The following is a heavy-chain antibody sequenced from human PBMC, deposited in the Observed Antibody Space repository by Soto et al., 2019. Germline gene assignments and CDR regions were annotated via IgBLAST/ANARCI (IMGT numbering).Heavy chain of an antibody. CDR3: VRERGLSSFYGMDV. D-gene: IGHD3-10*01. CDR1: GFSFSRYA. Sequence: PGGSLRLSCAASGFSFSRYAMSWVRQAPGQGLEWVSAITGSGDGSNYADSVKGRFTISRDNARNSLYLQMNSLRAEDTAVYYCVRERGLSSFYGMDVWGQGTTVTVSS. J-gene: IGHJ6*02. CDR2: ITGSGDGS. V-gene: IGHV3-23*01.